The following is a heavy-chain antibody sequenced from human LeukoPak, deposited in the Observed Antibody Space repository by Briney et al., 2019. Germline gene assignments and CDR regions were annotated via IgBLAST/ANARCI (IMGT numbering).Heavy chain of an antibody. CDR3: ARFIAAAGTALFLDY. CDR1: GGSFSGYY. Sequence: SETLSLTCAVYGGSFSGYYWSWIRQPPGKGLEWIGEINHSGSTNYNPSLKSRVTISVDTSKNQFSLKLSSVTAADTAVYYCARFIAAAGTALFLDYWGQGTLVTVSS. V-gene: IGHV4-34*01. D-gene: IGHD6-13*01. J-gene: IGHJ4*02. CDR2: INHSGST.